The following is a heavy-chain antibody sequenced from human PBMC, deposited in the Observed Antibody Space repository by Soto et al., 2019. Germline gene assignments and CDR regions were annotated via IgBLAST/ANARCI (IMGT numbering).Heavy chain of an antibody. CDR3: ASPKGGAFDI. V-gene: IGHV3-21*01. Sequence: PGGSLRLSCAASGFSINSYTMNWVRQAPGKGLEWVSSIGSYSSYMFYADSVKGRFTISRDNAKNSLYLQMNSLRAEDTAVYYCASPKGGAFDISGQGTMVTV. CDR1: GFSINSYT. D-gene: IGHD3-16*01. CDR2: IGSYSSYM. J-gene: IGHJ3*02.